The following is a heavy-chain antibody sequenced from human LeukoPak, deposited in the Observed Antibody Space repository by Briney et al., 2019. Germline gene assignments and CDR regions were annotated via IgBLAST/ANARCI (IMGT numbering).Heavy chain of an antibody. J-gene: IGHJ5*02. D-gene: IGHD2-21*01. Sequence: GGSLRLSCAASGFSFNDYGMHWIRQAPGKGLEWVAFVRYDGINKLYGDSVKGRFTISSDTSTNTLYLQMNSLRLEDTAVYYCARVMWSDNGRGNNWFDPWGQGTLVTVSS. V-gene: IGHV3-30*02. CDR3: ARVMWSDNGRGNNWFDP. CDR1: GFSFNDYG. CDR2: VRYDGINK.